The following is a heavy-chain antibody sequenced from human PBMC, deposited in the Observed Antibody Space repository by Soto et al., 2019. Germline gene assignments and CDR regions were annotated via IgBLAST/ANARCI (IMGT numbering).Heavy chain of an antibody. V-gene: IGHV4-59*08. CDR2: IYYIGSS. J-gene: IGHJ4*02. CDR1: GGYISSYC. CDR3: ARHSNEYRKSLDY. D-gene: IGHD1-1*01. Sequence: LVIQSLTCTVSGGYISSYCWSWIRQNPGKVLEWIGYIYYIGSSNSNPSLKSRVTISVDTSKNQFSLKLSSVTVADMSVYYCARHSNEYRKSLDYWGQGPLVTVSS.